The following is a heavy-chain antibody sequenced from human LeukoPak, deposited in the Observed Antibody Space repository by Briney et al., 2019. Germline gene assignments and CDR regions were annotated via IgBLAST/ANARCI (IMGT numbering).Heavy chain of an antibody. D-gene: IGHD6-19*01. Sequence: ETLSLTCTVSGGSISSGDYYWSWIRQPPGKGLEWVSLISGDGGSTFYADSVRGRFTISRDNTRKSLSLQMSSLRSEDTALYYCARESETSGWYDYWGQGTLVTVSS. J-gene: IGHJ4*02. CDR1: GGSISSGDYY. V-gene: IGHV3-43*02. CDR2: ISGDGGST. CDR3: ARESETSGWYDY.